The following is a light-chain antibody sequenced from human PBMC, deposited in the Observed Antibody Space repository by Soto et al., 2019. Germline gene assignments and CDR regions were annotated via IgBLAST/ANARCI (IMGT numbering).Light chain of an antibody. J-gene: IGLJ1*01. CDR3: SSYTSNRGV. Sequence: QSVLTQPASVSGSPGQSITIPCTGTSSDVGGYNFVSWYQQHPGKAPKLMIYEVTNRPSGVSDRFSGSKSGNTASLTISGLQAEDEADYYCSSYTSNRGVFGTGTKATVL. CDR1: SSDVGGYNF. V-gene: IGLV2-14*01. CDR2: EVT.